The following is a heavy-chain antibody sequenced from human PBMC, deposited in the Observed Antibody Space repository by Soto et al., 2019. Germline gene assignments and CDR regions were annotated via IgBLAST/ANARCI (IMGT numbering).Heavy chain of an antibody. V-gene: IGHV1-8*01. Sequence: VASVKVSCKASGYTFTSYYINWVREATGQGLEWMGWMNPNSGNTGYAQKLQGRVTMTRNTSISTAYMELSSLRSEDTAVYYCARTFIVVVAATRNYYYGMDVWGQGTTVTVSS. J-gene: IGHJ6*02. CDR1: GYTFTSYY. CDR3: ARTFIVVVAATRNYYYGMDV. CDR2: MNPNSGNT. D-gene: IGHD2-15*01.